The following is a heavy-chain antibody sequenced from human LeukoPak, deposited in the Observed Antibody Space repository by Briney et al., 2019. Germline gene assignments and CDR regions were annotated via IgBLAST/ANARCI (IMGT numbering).Heavy chain of an antibody. CDR1: GYSISSGYY. CDR2: IYHSGST. CDR3: ARVIAAYANWFDP. V-gene: IGHV4-38-2*02. D-gene: IGHD6-6*01. J-gene: IGHJ5*02. Sequence: SETLSLTCTVSGYSISSGYYWGWIRQPPGKGLEWIGSIYHSGSTYYNPSLKSRVTISVDTSKNQFSLKLSSVTAADTAVYYCARVIAAYANWFDPWGQGTLVTVSS.